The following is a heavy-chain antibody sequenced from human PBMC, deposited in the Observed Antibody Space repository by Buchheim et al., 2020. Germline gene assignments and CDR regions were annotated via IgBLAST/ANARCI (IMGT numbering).Heavy chain of an antibody. D-gene: IGHD3-10*01. J-gene: IGHJ6*02. CDR2: INAGNDNT. CDR1: GYTFTRHA. V-gene: IGHV1-3*01. Sequence: QVQLVQSGAEVKKPGASVKVSCKASGYTFTRHAIHWVRQAPGQRLEWMGWINAGNDNTKYSQNFQGRVTITSDTSASKVYMELSSLRPEDTAIYYCARELDYFGSGTFKLLLYGMDVWGQGTT. CDR3: ARELDYFGSGTFKLLLYGMDV.